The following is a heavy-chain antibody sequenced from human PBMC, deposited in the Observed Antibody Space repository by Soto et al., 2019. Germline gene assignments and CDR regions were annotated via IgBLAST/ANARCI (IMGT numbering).Heavy chain of an antibody. V-gene: IGHV3-30*04. Sequence: QVQLVESGGGVVQPGGSLRLSCAASGFTFSIYAMNWVRQAPGKGLEWLAVISCDGSQKYSAESVKGRFTISRDNSMSTLYLQLESLRGVDTVVYSCASIAHFRTVSQAPDAAGRREANGEIWGVGTLVTVSS. J-gene: IGHJ3*02. D-gene: IGHD6-19*01. CDR3: ASIAHFRTVSQAPDAAGRREANGEI. CDR2: ISCDGSQK. CDR1: GFTFSIYA.